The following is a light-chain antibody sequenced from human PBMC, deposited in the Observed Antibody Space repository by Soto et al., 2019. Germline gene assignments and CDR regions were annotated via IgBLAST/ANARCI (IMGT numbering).Light chain of an antibody. CDR2: QDS. V-gene: IGLV3-1*01. Sequence: SYELTQPPSVSVSPGQTASITCSGDKLGDKYACWYQQKPGQSPVLVIYQDSKRPSGIPERFSGSNSGNTATLTISGTQAMDEADYYCQAWDSSTAPGLFGTGTKVTVL. CDR1: KLGDKY. CDR3: QAWDSSTAPGL. J-gene: IGLJ1*01.